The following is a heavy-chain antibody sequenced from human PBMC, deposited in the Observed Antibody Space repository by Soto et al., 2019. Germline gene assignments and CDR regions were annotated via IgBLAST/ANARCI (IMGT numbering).Heavy chain of an antibody. V-gene: IGHV1-3*01. CDR2: INAGNGNT. Sequence: ASVKVSCKASGYTFTSYAMHWVRQAPGQRLEWMGWINAGNGNTKYSQKFQGRVTITRDTSASTAYMELSSLRSEDTAVNYFATLIAGAGNPFYYSFLDVWGKGTPVPV. D-gene: IGHD6-13*01. CDR1: GYTFTSYA. J-gene: IGHJ6*03. CDR3: ATLIAGAGNPFYYSFLDV.